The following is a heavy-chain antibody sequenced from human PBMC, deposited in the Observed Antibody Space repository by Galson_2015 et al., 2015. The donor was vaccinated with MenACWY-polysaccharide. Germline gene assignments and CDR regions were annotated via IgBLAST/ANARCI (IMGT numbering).Heavy chain of an antibody. J-gene: IGHJ3*02. Sequence: SLRLSCAASGLRFSGSGMHWVRQAPGKGLEWVAVIQYDGSNKVYVDSVKGRFTISRDNSKNTLYLEMNSLRAEDTAVYYCAREGSRIAFHASDIGGRGTMVTVSS. CDR1: GLRFSGSG. V-gene: IGHV3-33*01. CDR3: AREGSRIAFHASDI. D-gene: IGHD2-15*01. CDR2: IQYDGSNK.